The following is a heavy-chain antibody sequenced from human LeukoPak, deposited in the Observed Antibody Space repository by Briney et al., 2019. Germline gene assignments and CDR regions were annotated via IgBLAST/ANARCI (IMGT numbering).Heavy chain of an antibody. CDR3: ARVSGYDILYFDY. Sequence: GSLRLSCAASGFTFSSYSMNWVRQAPGKGLEWVSSISSSSSYIYYADSVKGRFTISRDNAKNSLYLQMNSLRAEDTAVYYCARVSGYDILYFDYWGQGTLVTVSS. D-gene: IGHD5-12*01. CDR1: GFTFSSYS. CDR2: ISSSSSYI. V-gene: IGHV3-21*01. J-gene: IGHJ4*02.